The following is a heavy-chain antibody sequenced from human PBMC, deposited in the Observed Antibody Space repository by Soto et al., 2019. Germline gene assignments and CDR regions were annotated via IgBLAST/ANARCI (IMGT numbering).Heavy chain of an antibody. D-gene: IGHD2-2*01. V-gene: IGHV3-7*01. CDR2: IKQVGSEK. CDR3: ARIRGRCSSTSRPAGDAFDI. CDR1: GFTFSSYW. Sequence: GGSLRLSCAASGFTFSSYWMSWVRQAPGKGLEWVANIKQVGSEKYYADSVKGRFTISRDNAKNSLYLQMNSLRAEDTAVYYCARIRGRCSSTSRPAGDAFDIWGQGTMVTVSS. J-gene: IGHJ3*02.